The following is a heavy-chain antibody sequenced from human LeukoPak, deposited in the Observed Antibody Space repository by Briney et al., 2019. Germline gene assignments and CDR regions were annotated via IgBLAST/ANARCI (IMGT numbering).Heavy chain of an antibody. CDR3: AREGGYCSSTSCQRSFFDY. D-gene: IGHD2-2*01. J-gene: IGHJ4*02. CDR2: INPNSGGT. Sequence: ASVKVSCKASGYTFTGYYMHWVRQAPGQGLEWMGWINPNSGGTNYAQKLQGRVTMTTDTTTSTAYMELRSLRSDDTAVYYCAREGGYCSSTSCQRSFFDYWGQGTLVTVSS. CDR1: GYTFTGYY. V-gene: IGHV1-2*02.